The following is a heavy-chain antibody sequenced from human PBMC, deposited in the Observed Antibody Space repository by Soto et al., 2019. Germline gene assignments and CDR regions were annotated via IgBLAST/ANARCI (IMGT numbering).Heavy chain of an antibody. V-gene: IGHV3-23*01. J-gene: IGHJ6*02. CDR2: IGESGTPT. CDR3: ARYIPGVRYYGMDV. D-gene: IGHD2-2*01. Sequence: PGGSLRLSCAASGFPFSSNDMSWVRQAPGKGLEWVSLIGESGTPTYYADSVKGRFTISRDNSGNTLFLEMYSLRAEDTAVYYCARYIPGVRYYGMDVWGQGTTVTSP. CDR1: GFPFSSND.